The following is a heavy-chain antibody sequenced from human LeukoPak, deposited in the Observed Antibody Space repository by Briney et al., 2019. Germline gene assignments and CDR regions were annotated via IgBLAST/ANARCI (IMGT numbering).Heavy chain of an antibody. CDR2: IYYSGST. CDR3: ARGTTVVTDFDY. CDR1: GGSISSSSYY. Sequence: SETLSLTCTVSGGSISSSSYYWGWIRQPPGKGLEWIGSIYYSGSTYYNPSLKSRVTISVDTSKNQFSLKLSSVTAADTAVYYCARGTTVVTDFDYWGQGTLVTVSS. D-gene: IGHD4-23*01. J-gene: IGHJ4*02. V-gene: IGHV4-39*07.